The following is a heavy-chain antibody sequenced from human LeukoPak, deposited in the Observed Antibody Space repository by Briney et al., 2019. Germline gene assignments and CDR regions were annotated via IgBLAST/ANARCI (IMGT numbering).Heavy chain of an antibody. V-gene: IGHV3-48*01. CDR1: GFTFSRYS. J-gene: IGHJ6*03. CDR2: ISGSSGTI. D-gene: IGHD3-16*01. Sequence: PGGSLRLSCAASGFTFSRYSMNWVRQAPGKGLEWVSYISGSSGTIYYADSVKGRFTISRDNAKNSLYLQMNSLRAEDAAVYYCARRSEFGVLYYMDVWGKGTTVTVSS. CDR3: ARRSEFGVLYYMDV.